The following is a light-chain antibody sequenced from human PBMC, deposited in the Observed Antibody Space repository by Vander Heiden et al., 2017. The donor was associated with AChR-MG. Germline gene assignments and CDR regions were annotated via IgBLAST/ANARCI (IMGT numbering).Light chain of an antibody. Sequence: QSALTQPRSVSGSPGQSVTVSCTGTRSDIGAYYYVSWYQHHPGRAPKLIIYEVNKRPSGVPDRFSGSKSGNTASLTISGLQAEDEADYYCCSYAGSYTYVFGTGSKVTVL. CDR1: RSDIGAYYY. CDR2: EVN. J-gene: IGLJ1*01. V-gene: IGLV2-11*01. CDR3: CSYAGSYTYV.